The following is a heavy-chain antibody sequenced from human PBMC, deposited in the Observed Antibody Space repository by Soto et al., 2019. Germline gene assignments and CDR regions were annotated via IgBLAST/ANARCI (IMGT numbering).Heavy chain of an antibody. CDR1: GGSISSGDYY. CDR2: IYYSGST. Sequence: TLSLRCTVSGGSISSGDYYWSWIRQPPGKGLEWIGYIYYSGSTYYNPPLKSRVTISVDTSKNQFSLKLSSVTAADTAVYYCARWRGGYSYIGYYFHYWGPG. J-gene: IGHJ4*02. D-gene: IGHD5-18*01. CDR3: ARWRGGYSYIGYYFHY. V-gene: IGHV4-30-4*01.